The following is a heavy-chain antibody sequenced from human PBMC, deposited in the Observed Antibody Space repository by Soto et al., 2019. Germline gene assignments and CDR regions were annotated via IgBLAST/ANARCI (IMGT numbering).Heavy chain of an antibody. CDR3: ARDFMERELHPFDYYYYYGMDV. CDR2: INPSGGST. J-gene: IGHJ6*02. CDR1: GYTFTSYY. Sequence: ASVKVSCKASGYTFTSYYMHWVRQAPGQGLEWMGIINPSGGSTSYAQKFQGRVTMTRDTSTSTVYMELSSLRSEDTAVYYCARDFMERELHPFDYYYYYGMDVWGQGTTVTVSS. D-gene: IGHD1-26*01. V-gene: IGHV1-46*01.